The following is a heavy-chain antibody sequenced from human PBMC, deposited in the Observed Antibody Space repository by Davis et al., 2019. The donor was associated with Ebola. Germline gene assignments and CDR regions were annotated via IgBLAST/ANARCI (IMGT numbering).Heavy chain of an antibody. CDR2: ISSSSSYI. J-gene: IGHJ6*02. Sequence: PGGSLRLSCAASGFTFSSYSMNWVRQAPGKGLEWVSSISSSSSYIYYADSVKGRFTISRDNAKHSLYLQMNSLRAEDTAVYYCARSSIEACPGYYYGTDVWGQGTTVTVSS. V-gene: IGHV3-21*01. CDR1: GFTFSSYS. CDR3: ARSSIEACPGYYYGTDV. D-gene: IGHD6-6*01.